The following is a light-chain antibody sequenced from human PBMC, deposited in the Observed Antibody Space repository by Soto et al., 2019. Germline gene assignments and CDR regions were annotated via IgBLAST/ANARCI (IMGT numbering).Light chain of an antibody. V-gene: IGKV2-28*01. Sequence: DIVLTQSPLALPVTPGEPASISCRSSQSLLHSNGYNYLDWYLQKPGQSPQLLIFLGSNRASGVPDRFSGSASGTDFTLKISRVEAEDVGVYYCMQALQTRTFGQGTKVDSK. CDR2: LGS. CDR3: MQALQTRT. CDR1: QSLLHSNGYNY. J-gene: IGKJ1*01.